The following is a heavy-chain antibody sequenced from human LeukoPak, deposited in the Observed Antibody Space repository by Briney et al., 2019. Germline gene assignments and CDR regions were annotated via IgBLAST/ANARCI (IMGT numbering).Heavy chain of an antibody. V-gene: IGHV5-51*01. J-gene: IGHJ6*03. CDR1: GYSFTSYW. CDR2: IYPGDSDT. Sequence: PGASLQISCKGSGYSFTSYWIGWVRQMPGKGLEWMGIIYPGDSDTRYSPSFQGQVTISADESISTAYLQWSSLKASDTAMYYCARTSGSYLYYYYYMDVWGKGTTVTVSS. D-gene: IGHD1-26*01. CDR3: ARTSGSYLYYYYYMDV.